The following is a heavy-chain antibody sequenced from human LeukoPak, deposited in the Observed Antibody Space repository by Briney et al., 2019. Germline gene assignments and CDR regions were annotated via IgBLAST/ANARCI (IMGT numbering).Heavy chain of an antibody. CDR3: ARDLEGTPGPESIAAPPGDY. V-gene: IGHV3-21*01. Sequence: PGGFLRLSCAASGFTFSDYTMNWVRQAPGKGLEWVSSISSSSSFIYYADSVKGRFTISRDNAKNSLYLQMNSLRAEDAAVYYCARDLEGTPGPESIAAPPGDYWGQGTLVTVSS. CDR1: GFTFSDYT. D-gene: IGHD6-6*01. CDR2: ISSSSSFI. J-gene: IGHJ4*02.